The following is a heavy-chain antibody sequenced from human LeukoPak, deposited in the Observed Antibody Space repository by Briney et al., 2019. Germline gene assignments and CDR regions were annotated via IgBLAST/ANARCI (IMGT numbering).Heavy chain of an antibody. CDR2: IYTSGST. CDR3: ARDGYYDSSGYYWGIDY. V-gene: IGHV4-4*07. D-gene: IGHD3-22*01. CDR1: GGSFSGYY. Sequence: SETLSLTCAVYGGSFSGYYWSWIRQPAGKGLEWIGRIYTSGSTNYNPSLKSRVTISVDTSKNQFSLKLSSVTAADTAVYYCARDGYYDSSGYYWGIDYWGQGTLVTVSS. J-gene: IGHJ4*02.